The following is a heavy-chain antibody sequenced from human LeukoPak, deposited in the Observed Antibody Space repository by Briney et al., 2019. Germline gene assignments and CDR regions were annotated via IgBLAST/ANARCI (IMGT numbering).Heavy chain of an antibody. CDR2: MNPNSGNT. CDR3: ARGSYYDFWSGYYKGNWFDP. V-gene: IGHV1-8*01. D-gene: IGHD3-3*01. CDR1: GYTFTSYD. J-gene: IGHJ5*02. Sequence: ASVKVSCKASGYTFTSYDINWVRQATGQGLEWMGWMNPNSGNTGYAQKFQGRVTMTRNTSISTAYMELSSLGSEDTAVYYCARGSYYDFWSGYYKGNWFDPWGQGTLVTVSS.